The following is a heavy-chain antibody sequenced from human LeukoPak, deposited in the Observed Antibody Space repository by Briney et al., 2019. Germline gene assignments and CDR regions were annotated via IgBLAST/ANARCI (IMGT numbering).Heavy chain of an antibody. CDR3: ARHLSIVVVPAGEHNWFDP. D-gene: IGHD2-2*01. CDR1: GGSISSSSYY. CDR2: IYYSGST. J-gene: IGHJ5*02. Sequence: SETLSLTCTVSGGSISSSSYYWGWVRQPPGRGLEWIGSIYYSGSTYYNPSLKSRVTISVDTSKNQFSLKLSSVTAADTAVYYCARHLSIVVVPAGEHNWFDPWGQGTLVTVSS. V-gene: IGHV4-39*01.